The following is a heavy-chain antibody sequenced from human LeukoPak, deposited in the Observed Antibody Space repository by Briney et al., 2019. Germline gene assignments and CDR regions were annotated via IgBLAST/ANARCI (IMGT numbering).Heavy chain of an antibody. J-gene: IGHJ6*03. D-gene: IGHD2-2*01. CDR3: ARHYCSSTSCWYYYYYYYMDV. Sequence: GGSLRLSXAASGFTFSSYWMSWVRQAPGKGLEWVANIKQDGSEKYYVDSVKGRFSISRDNAKNSLYLQMNSLRAEDTAVYYCARHYCSSTSCWYYYYYYYMDVWGKRTTVTVSS. CDR1: GFTFSSYW. V-gene: IGHV3-7*01. CDR2: IKQDGSEK.